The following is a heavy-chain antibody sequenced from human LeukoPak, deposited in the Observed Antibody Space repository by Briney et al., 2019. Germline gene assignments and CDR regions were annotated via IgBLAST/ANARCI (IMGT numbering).Heavy chain of an antibody. J-gene: IGHJ5*02. Sequence: SETLSLTCAVSGGSLSSSRYYWGWMRQPPGKGLEWIGRIYYSGSTYYHPSLKRRATISVDTYKNQFSLKLSSVTAADTAVYYCASSSKVRWELPKLWFDPRGERTLVTVSS. D-gene: IGHD1-26*01. V-gene: IGHV4-39*07. CDR1: GGSLSSSRYY. CDR3: ASSSKVRWELPKLWFDP. CDR2: IYYSGST.